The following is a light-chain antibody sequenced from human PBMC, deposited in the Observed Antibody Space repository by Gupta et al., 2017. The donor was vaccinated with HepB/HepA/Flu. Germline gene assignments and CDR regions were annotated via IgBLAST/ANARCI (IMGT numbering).Light chain of an antibody. CDR3: LRYNGYSWT. J-gene: IGKJ1*01. V-gene: IGKV1-5*03. Sequence: DIQMTQSPSTRSAYLGDRVTITCRASQSINDWLAWYQQKPGNAPKLLISKACNLEIGVPTRFIGSGSGTEFTLTITSLQPNDSATYFCLRYNGYSWTFGQGTKVETK. CDR2: KAC. CDR1: QSINDW.